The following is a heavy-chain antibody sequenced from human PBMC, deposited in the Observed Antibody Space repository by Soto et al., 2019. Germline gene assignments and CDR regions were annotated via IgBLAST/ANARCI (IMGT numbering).Heavy chain of an antibody. CDR2: IYDSGST. J-gene: IGHJ1*01. V-gene: IGHV4-59*11. CDR1: GDSPKNHY. D-gene: IGHD3-10*01. CDR3: ARPPMVRLAHCNF. Sequence: SQGLTGSVAGDSPKNHYGAWLRHSPGKGLEWIGNIYDSGSTNYSPALKRRVSMSVDTSKNLFSLKMNSVTAADTAVYYCARPPMVRLAHCNFGGQ.